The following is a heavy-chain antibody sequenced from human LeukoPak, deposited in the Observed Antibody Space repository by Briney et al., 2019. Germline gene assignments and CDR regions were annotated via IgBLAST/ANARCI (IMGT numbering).Heavy chain of an antibody. J-gene: IGHJ6*03. CDR3: AKDPTDCSSTSCYGGKDYYYYMDV. D-gene: IGHD2-2*01. Sequence: PGGSLRLSCAASGFTFSSYAMSWVRQAPGKGLEWVSAISGSGGSTYYADSVKGRFTISRDNSKNTLYLQMNSLRAEDTAVYYCAKDPTDCSSTSCYGGKDYYYYMDVWGKGTTVTVSS. CDR1: GFTFSSYA. CDR2: ISGSGGST. V-gene: IGHV3-23*01.